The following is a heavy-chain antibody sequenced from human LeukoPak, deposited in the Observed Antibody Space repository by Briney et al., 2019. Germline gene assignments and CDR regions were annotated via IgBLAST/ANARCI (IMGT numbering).Heavy chain of an antibody. CDR1: KFTFSNYA. D-gene: IGHD4-11*01. CDR3: ARVALRPIDYSNPEFDP. J-gene: IGHJ5*02. Sequence: GGSLKLSCAASKFTFSNYAMNWVRQAPGQGLEWVSYITSDSTTMFYADSVKGRFTASRDNAENSMYLQMNSLRAEDTAVYYCARVALRPIDYSNPEFDPWGQGTLVTVSS. V-gene: IGHV3-48*01. CDR2: ITSDSTTM.